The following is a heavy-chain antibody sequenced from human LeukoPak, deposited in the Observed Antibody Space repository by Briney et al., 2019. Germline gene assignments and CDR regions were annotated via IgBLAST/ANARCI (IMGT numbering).Heavy chain of an antibody. Sequence: GGSLRLSCAASGFTFSSYAMNWVRQAPGKGLEWVSSITSSSSYIYYADSVKGRFTISRDNSKNTLYLQMNSLRAEDTAVYYCAKGKEKLGYCSGGSCHLYNWFDPWGQGTLVTVSS. V-gene: IGHV3-21*01. J-gene: IGHJ5*02. CDR3: AKGKEKLGYCSGGSCHLYNWFDP. CDR2: ITSSSSYI. D-gene: IGHD2-15*01. CDR1: GFTFSSYA.